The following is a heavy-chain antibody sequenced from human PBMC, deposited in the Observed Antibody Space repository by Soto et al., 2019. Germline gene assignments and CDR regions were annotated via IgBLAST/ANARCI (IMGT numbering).Heavy chain of an antibody. J-gene: IGHJ4*02. CDR3: ASSIGYSSGCPVY. D-gene: IGHD6-19*01. V-gene: IGHV3-33*01. CDR2: IWYDGSNK. Sequence: PGGSLRLSCAASGFTFSSYGMHWVRQAPGKGLEWVAVIWYDGSNKYYADSVKGRFTISRDNSKNTLYLQMNSLRAEDTAVYYCASSIGYSSGCPVYWGQGTLVTVSS. CDR1: GFTFSSYG.